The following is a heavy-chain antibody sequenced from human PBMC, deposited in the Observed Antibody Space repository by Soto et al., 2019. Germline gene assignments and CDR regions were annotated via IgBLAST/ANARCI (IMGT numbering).Heavy chain of an antibody. CDR1: GFTFTDYY. CDR2: ISGSSSYI. J-gene: IGHJ6*02. V-gene: IGHV3-11*06. CDR3: ARDDSSSANYYYYGMDV. D-gene: IGHD6-6*01. Sequence: PGGSLRLSCAASGFTFTDYYMSWIRQAPGKGLEWVSYISGSSSYIYYADSVKGRFTISRDNAKNSLYLQMNSLRAEDTAVYYCARDDSSSANYYYYGMDVWGQGTTVTVSS.